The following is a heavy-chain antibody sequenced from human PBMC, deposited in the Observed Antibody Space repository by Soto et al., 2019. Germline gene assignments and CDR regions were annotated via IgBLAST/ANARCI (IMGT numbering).Heavy chain of an antibody. D-gene: IGHD1-26*01. CDR3: ARRASR. CDR2: IHPSGQPI. J-gene: IGHJ3*01. CDR1: GFTFSSSE. V-gene: IGHV3-48*03. Sequence: EVQLVESGGGLVQPGGSLRLSCAVSGFTFSSSEMYWVRQAPGKGLEWISYIHPSGQPIFYADSVKCRFTISRDNANNSLFLQMNSLRAEDTAVYYCARRASRWGQGTMVTVSS.